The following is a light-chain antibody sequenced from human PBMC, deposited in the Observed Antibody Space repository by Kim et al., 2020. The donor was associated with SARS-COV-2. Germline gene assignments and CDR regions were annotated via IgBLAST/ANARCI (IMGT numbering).Light chain of an antibody. CDR3: QVWDSNTWV. V-gene: IGLV3-9*01. CDR2: RDT. Sequence: SYELTQPLSVSVALGQTATITCGASNIGSKIVHWYQQTPGQAPVMVIDRDTNRPSGIPERFSGSTSGNTATLTISRAQAVDEADYYCQVWDSNTWVFGGGTQLTVL. CDR1: NIGSKI. J-gene: IGLJ3*02.